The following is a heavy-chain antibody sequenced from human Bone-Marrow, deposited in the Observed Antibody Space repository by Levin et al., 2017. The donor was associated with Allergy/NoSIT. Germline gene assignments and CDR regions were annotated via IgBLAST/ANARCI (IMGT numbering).Heavy chain of an antibody. Sequence: GGSLRLSCAASGFTVYNNYMSWVRQAPGKGLEWVSFIYSAGDTYYADSVKGRFTISRDRSENTLFLQMDSLRADDTAVYYYRARHYWGQGTLVTVSS. J-gene: IGHJ4*02. CDR3: RARHY. D-gene: IGHD3-10*01. CDR1: GFTVYNNY. CDR2: IYSAGDT. V-gene: IGHV3-53*01.